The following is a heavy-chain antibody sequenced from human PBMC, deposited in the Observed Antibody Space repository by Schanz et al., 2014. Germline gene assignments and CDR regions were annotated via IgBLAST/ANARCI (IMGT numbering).Heavy chain of an antibody. CDR3: ARDNLVSSSWYNYYGMDV. CDR2: ISAYNGNT. Sequence: QVQLVQDGAEVRKSGASVKVSCKASGYTFTSYGISWVRQAPGQGLEWMGWISAYNGNTNYAQKLQGRVTMTTDTSTSTAYMELRSLRSDDTAVYYCARDNLVSSSWYNYYGMDVWGQGTTVTVSS. V-gene: IGHV1-18*01. J-gene: IGHJ6*02. D-gene: IGHD6-13*01. CDR1: GYTFTSYG.